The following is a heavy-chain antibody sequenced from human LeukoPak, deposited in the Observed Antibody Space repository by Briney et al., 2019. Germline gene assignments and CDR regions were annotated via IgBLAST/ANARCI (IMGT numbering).Heavy chain of an antibody. CDR3: ARAEGSALGYYDFWSGYYPPFHFDY. CDR1: GFTFSSYS. V-gene: IGHV3-21*01. J-gene: IGHJ4*02. D-gene: IGHD3-3*01. CDR2: ISSSSSYI. Sequence: GGSLRLSCAASGFTFSSYSMNWVRQAPGKGLEWVSSISSSSSYIYYADSVKGRFTISRDNAKNSLYLQMNSLRAEDTAVYYCARAEGSALGYYDFWSGYYPPFHFDYWGQGTLVTVSS.